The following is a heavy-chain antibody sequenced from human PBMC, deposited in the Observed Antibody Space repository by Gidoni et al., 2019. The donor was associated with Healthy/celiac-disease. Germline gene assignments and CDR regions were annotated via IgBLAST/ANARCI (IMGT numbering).Heavy chain of an antibody. CDR2: IYYSGST. Sequence: QVQLQESGPGLVKPSETLALPCTVSGGSINSYYWSWIRQPPGKGLEWIGYIYYSGSTNYNPSLKSRVTISVDTSKNQFSLKLSSVTAADTAVYYCARGRIYFDYWGQGTLVTVSS. D-gene: IGHD2-15*01. CDR1: GGSINSYY. V-gene: IGHV4-59*01. CDR3: ARGRIYFDY. J-gene: IGHJ4*02.